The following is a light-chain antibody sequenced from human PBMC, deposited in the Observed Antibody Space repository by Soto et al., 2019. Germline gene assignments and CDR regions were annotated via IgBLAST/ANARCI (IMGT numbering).Light chain of an antibody. CDR1: SSDVGSYNL. CDR2: EDN. CDR3: AAWDDSLNGRV. Sequence: QSVLTQPASVSGSPGQSITISCTGTSSDVGSYNLVSWYQQHPGKAPKLMNYEDNKRPSGVSNRFSGSKSGNTASLTISGLQAEDEADYYCAAWDDSLNGRVFGTGTKVTVL. V-gene: IGLV2-23*01. J-gene: IGLJ1*01.